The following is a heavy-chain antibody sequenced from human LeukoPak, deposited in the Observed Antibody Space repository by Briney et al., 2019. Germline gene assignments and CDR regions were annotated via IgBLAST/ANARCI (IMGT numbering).Heavy chain of an antibody. CDR1: GYRFTDYW. V-gene: IGHV5-51*01. D-gene: IGHD1-7*01. J-gene: IGHJ6*02. CDR2: IYPGDSDT. Sequence: GESLKISCKGSGYRFTDYWIGWVRQMPGKGLEWMGIIYPGDSDTRYSPSFQGQVTISANKSINTAHLQWSSLKASDTAMYYCARGAAGTIPDYYYFGMDVWGQGTTVTVSS. CDR3: ARGAAGTIPDYYYFGMDV.